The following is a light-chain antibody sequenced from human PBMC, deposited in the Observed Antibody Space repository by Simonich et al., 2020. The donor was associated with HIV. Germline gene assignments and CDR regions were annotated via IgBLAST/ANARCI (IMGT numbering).Light chain of an antibody. CDR2: AAS. Sequence: DIQMTQSPSSVSASVGDRVTITCRASQGISSWLAWYQHKPGKAPKLLMYAASTLQSGVPSRFSGSGSVTKFTLTITSLQPEDFATYYCQQAIGFPRTFGQGTKVEVK. CDR3: QQAIGFPRT. V-gene: IGKV1-12*01. J-gene: IGKJ1*01. CDR1: QGISSW.